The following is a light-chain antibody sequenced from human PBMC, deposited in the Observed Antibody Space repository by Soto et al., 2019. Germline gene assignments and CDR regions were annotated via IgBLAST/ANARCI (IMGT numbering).Light chain of an antibody. J-gene: IGKJ1*01. CDR3: QQYNSLIWT. Sequence: DIQMTQSPSTLSASVGDRVTITCRASQSISSWSAWYQQKPGKAPKLLIYKASSLESGVPSRFSGSGSGTEFTLTISSLQPDDFATYYCQQYNSLIWTFGQGTKVDIK. CDR1: QSISSW. CDR2: KAS. V-gene: IGKV1-5*03.